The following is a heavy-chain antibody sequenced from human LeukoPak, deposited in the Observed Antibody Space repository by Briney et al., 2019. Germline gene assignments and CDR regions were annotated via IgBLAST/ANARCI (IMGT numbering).Heavy chain of an antibody. CDR3: AKGESRWDLATYGMDV. J-gene: IGHJ6*04. D-gene: IGHD1-26*01. V-gene: IGHV3-30*18. CDR1: GFTFSSYC. CDR2: ISYDGSNN. Sequence: PGESLCLSCAASGFTFSSYCMQGVRQAPPRERAGVAGISYDGSNNYYAASLKGRFTISGDNSKNTLYLQMNSPRDEDMAVYYCAKGESRWDLATYGMDVWGKGTTVTVSS.